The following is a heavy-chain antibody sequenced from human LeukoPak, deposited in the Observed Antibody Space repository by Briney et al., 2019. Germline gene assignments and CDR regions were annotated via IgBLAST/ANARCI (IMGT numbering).Heavy chain of an antibody. J-gene: IGHJ5*01. V-gene: IGHV3-30*04. CDR2: ISYDGSNR. Sequence: PGGSLRLSCAASGFTFSSYAIHWVRQAPGKGLEWVAVISYDGSNRYYADSVKGRFTISRDNAKKSVYLQMNSLRAEDTAVYYCARGALDAATPFDSWGQGTLVTVSS. CDR3: ARGALDAATPFDS. CDR1: GFTFSSYA. D-gene: IGHD2-15*01.